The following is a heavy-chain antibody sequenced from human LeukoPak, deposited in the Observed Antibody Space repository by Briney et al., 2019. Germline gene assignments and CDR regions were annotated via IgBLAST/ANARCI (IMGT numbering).Heavy chain of an antibody. J-gene: IGHJ4*02. D-gene: IGHD6-19*01. CDR3: ASSGYSSGWYRLYFDY. V-gene: IGHV3-48*01. CDR2: ISSSSSTI. CDR1: GFTFSNYA. Sequence: GGSLRLSCAASGFTFSNYAMNWVRQAPGKGLEWVSYISSSSSTIYYADSVKGRFTISRDNAKNSLYLQMNSLRAEDTAVYYCASSGYSSGWYRLYFDYWGQGTLVTASS.